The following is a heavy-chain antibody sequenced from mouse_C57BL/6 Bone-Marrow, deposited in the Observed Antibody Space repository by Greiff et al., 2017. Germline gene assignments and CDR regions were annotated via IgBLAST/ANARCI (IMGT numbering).Heavy chain of an antibody. CDR1: GYTFTDYY. J-gene: IGHJ2*01. V-gene: IGHV1-19*01. CDR3: ARLDYFDD. Sequence: VQLQQSGPVLVKPGASVKMSCKASGYTFTDYYMHWVKQSHGKSLEWIGVINPYNGGTSYNQKFKGKATLTVDKSSSTAYMELNSLTSEDSAVYYCARLDYFDDWGQGTTLTVSS. CDR2: INPYNGGT.